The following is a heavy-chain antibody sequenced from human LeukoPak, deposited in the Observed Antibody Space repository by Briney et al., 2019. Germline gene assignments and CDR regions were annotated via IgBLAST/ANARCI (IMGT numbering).Heavy chain of an antibody. CDR1: GGSISSGSYY. V-gene: IGHV4-61*02. CDR2: IYTTGST. J-gene: IGHJ5*02. CDR3: ARGDYGNWFDP. D-gene: IGHD4/OR15-4a*01. Sequence: QVQLQESGPGLVKPSQTLSLTCTVSGGSISSGSYYWSWIRQPAGKGLEWIGRIYTTGSTNYNPSLKSRVTISVDTSKNQFSLKLSSVTAADTAVYYCARGDYGNWFDPWGQGTLVTVSS.